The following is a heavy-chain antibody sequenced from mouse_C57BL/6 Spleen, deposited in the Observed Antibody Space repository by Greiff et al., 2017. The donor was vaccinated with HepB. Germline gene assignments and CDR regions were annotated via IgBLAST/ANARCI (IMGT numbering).Heavy chain of an antibody. CDR2: IHPNSGST. J-gene: IGHJ4*01. Sequence: QVQLQQPGAELVKPGASVKLSCKASGYTFTSYWMHWVKQRPGQGLEWIGMIHPNSGSTNYNEKFKSKATLTVDKSSSTAYMQLSSLTSEDSAVYYCARSLLHYYAMDYWGQGTSVTVSS. V-gene: IGHV1-64*01. CDR1: GYTFTSYW. CDR3: ARSLLHYYAMDY.